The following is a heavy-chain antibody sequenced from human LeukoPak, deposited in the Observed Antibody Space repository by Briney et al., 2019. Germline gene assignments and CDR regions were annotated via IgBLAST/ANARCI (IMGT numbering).Heavy chain of an antibody. J-gene: IGHJ6*02. CDR2: IYYSGST. CDR1: GGSISSYY. D-gene: IGHD3-3*01. CDR3: ARLLGFWSGYYQYYGMDV. V-gene: IGHV4-59*01. Sequence: SETLSLTCTVSGGSISSYYWSWIRQPPGKGLEWIGYIYYSGSTNYNPSLKSRVTISVDTSKNQFSLKLSSVTAADTAVYYCARLLGFWSGYYQYYGMDVWGQGTTFTVSS.